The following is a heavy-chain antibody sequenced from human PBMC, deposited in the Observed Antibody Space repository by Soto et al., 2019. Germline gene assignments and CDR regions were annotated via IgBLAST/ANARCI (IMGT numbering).Heavy chain of an antibody. Sequence: SETLSLTCTVSGVSISGSRYYWGWIRQPPGRGLEWIGNIYYSGSTYYTPALKSRVTLSVDTSKNQFSLNLNSVTAADTAVYYCARGGIPPSGYGIAYAMDVWGQETTVTVSS. V-gene: IGHV4-39*01. D-gene: IGHD1-26*01. CDR2: IYYSGST. J-gene: IGHJ6*02. CDR1: GVSISGSRYY. CDR3: ARGGIPPSGYGIAYAMDV.